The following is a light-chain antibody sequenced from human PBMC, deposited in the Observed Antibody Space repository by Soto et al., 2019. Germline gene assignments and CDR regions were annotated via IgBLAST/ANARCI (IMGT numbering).Light chain of an antibody. J-gene: IGLJ3*02. CDR1: SGHSSYI. V-gene: IGLV4-60*03. CDR2: LEGSGSY. CDR3: ETWK. Sequence: QSVLTQSSSASASLGSSVKLTCTLSSGHSSYIIAWHQQQPGKAPRYLMKLEGSGSYNKGSGVPDRFSGSSSGADRYLTISNLQSEDEADYYCETWKFGGGTKLTVL.